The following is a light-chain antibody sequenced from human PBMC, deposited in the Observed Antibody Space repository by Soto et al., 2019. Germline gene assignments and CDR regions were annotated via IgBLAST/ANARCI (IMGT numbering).Light chain of an antibody. J-gene: IGLJ1*01. CDR2: EVS. V-gene: IGLV1-40*01. Sequence: QSVLTQPPSVSGAPGQRVTISCTGSSSNIGAGYDVHWYQQHPGKVPKLLIHEVSNRPSGVSNRFSGSKSGNTASLTISGLQAEDEADYYCLSKTSTISYVFGTGTKVTVL. CDR1: SSNIGAGYD. CDR3: LSKTSTISYV.